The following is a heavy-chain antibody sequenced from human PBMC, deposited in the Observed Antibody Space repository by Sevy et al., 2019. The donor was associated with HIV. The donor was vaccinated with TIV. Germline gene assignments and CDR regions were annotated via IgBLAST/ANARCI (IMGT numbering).Heavy chain of an antibody. CDR3: ARGGFSLVPAAANWFDP. CDR1: GGTFSSYA. D-gene: IGHD2-2*01. J-gene: IGHJ5*02. CDR2: IIPIFGTA. V-gene: IGHV1-69*13. Sequence: ASVKVSCKASGGTFSSYAISWVRQAPGQGLEWMGGIIPIFGTANYAQKFQGRVTITADESTSTAYMELSSLRSEDTAVYYCARGGFSLVPAAANWFDPWGQGTLVTVSS.